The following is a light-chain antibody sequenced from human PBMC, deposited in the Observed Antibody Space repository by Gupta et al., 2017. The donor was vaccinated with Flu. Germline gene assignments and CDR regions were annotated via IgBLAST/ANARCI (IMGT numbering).Light chain of an antibody. J-gene: IGLJ1*01. V-gene: IGLV1-47*02. CDR2: NYN. CDR1: SSNIGSNY. Sequence: SSNIGSNYVHWYQQLPGPAPNLLLYNYNQRPSGFPDRFSGSKSGTSASLAISVLRSEDEADYYCAAWDYSLSGYVFGTGTKVTVL. CDR3: AAWDYSLSGYV.